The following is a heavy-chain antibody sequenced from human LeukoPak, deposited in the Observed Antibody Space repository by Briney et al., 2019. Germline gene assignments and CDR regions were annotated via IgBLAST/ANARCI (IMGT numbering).Heavy chain of an antibody. CDR2: TYYSGST. CDR1: GGSVSSGSYY. V-gene: IGHV4-61*01. J-gene: IGHJ4*02. CDR3: ARGMSSFFDS. D-gene: IGHD6-19*01. Sequence: SETLSLTCTVSGGSVSSGSYYWGWIRQPPGKGLEWIGYTYYSGSTNYNPSLKSQVTISADTSKTQFSLKLRSVTAADTAVYYCARGMSSFFDSWGQGTLGTVSS.